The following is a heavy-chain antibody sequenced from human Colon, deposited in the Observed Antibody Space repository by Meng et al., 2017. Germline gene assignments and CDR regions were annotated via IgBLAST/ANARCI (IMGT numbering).Heavy chain of an antibody. CDR3: ARSLDLWGTYRHLDY. Sequence: ASVKVSCKASGYSFPAYYIHWVRQAPGQGLEWMGWISTYNSVTNYAQKFQGRVAMTKDTSITTSYLYLSSLTSDDTAMYYCARSLDLWGTYRHLDYWGQGTLVTVSS. J-gene: IGHJ4*02. CDR1: GYSFPAYY. CDR2: ISTYNSVT. D-gene: IGHD3-16*02. V-gene: IGHV1-2*02.